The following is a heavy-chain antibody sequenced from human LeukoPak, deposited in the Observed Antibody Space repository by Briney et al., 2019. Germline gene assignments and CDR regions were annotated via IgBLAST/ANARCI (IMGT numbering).Heavy chain of an antibody. CDR3: TPQEELRNWFDP. V-gene: IGHV3-23*01. J-gene: IGHJ5*02. CDR1: GFTFSNFW. D-gene: IGHD1-26*01. CDR2: ISGSGGST. Sequence: GGSLRLSCTASGFTFSNFWMSWVRQAPGKGLEWVSAISGSGGSTYYADSVKGRFTISRDNSKNTLYLQMNSLRAEDTAVYYCTPQEELRNWFDPWGQGTLVTVSS.